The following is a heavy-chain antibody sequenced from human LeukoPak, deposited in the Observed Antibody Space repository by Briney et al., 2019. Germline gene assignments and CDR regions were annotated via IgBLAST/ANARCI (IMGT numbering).Heavy chain of an antibody. J-gene: IGHJ4*02. CDR2: ITYDGITE. D-gene: IGHD3-10*01. CDR3: VKEQGSGCYRTADY. Sequence: GTSLRLSCAASGFTFSRCGMHWVRQAPGKGLEWVAVITYDGITEYFEDSVKGRFTISRDTSKSTLYLQMNSLRAEDTALYYCVKEQGSGCYRTADYWGQGTLVTVSS. CDR1: GFTFSRCG. V-gene: IGHV3-30*18.